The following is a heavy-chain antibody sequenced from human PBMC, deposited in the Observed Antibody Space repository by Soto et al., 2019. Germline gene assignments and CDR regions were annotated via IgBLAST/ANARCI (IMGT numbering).Heavy chain of an antibody. CDR1: GFTFSSYA. V-gene: IGHV3-23*01. J-gene: IGHJ6*03. CDR3: AKDGVRYSTTMLDYFYMDV. Sequence: GGSLRLSCAASGFTFSSYAMSWVRQAPGKGLEWVSAISGSGGSTYYADSVKGRFTISRDNSKNTLYLQMNSLRAEDTAVYYCAKDGVRYSTTMLDYFYMDVWGKGTTVTVSS. D-gene: IGHD4-4*01. CDR2: ISGSGGST.